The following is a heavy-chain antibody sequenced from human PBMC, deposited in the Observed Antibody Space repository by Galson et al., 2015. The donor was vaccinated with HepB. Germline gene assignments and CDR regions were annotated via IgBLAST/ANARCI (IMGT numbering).Heavy chain of an antibody. CDR2: IIPIFGTA. Sequence: SVKVSCKASGGTFSSYAISWVRQAPGQGLEWMGGIIPIFGTAHYAQKFQGRVTITADESTSTAYMELSSLRSEDTAVYYCARRGIVGATYDYGGQGTLVTVSS. J-gene: IGHJ4*02. CDR1: GGTFSSYA. D-gene: IGHD1-26*01. V-gene: IGHV1-69*13. CDR3: ARRGIVGATYDY.